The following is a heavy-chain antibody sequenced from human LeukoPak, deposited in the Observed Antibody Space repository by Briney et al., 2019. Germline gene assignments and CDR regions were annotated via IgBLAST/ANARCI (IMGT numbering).Heavy chain of an antibody. CDR3: ARDVAPAAMADNWFDP. V-gene: IGHV4-59*01. CDR2: IYYSGST. Sequence: PSETLSLTCTVSGGSISSYYWSWIRQPPGKGLEWIGYIYYSGSTNYNPSLKSRVTISVDTSKNQFSLKLSSVTAADTAVYYCARDVAPAAMADNWFDPWGQGTLVIVSS. CDR1: GGSISSYY. D-gene: IGHD2-2*01. J-gene: IGHJ5*02.